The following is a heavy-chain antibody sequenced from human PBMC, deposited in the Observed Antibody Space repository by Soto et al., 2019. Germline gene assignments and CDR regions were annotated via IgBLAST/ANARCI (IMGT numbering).Heavy chain of an antibody. Sequence: QVQLQESGPGLVKPSQTLSLTCTVSGGSISSGDCYWSWIRQPPGKGLEWIGYIYYSGSTYYNPSLKGRVTISVDTSKNQFSLKLSSVTAADTAVYYCARAWTDYYDSSGYGHGEFDYWGQGTLVTVSS. J-gene: IGHJ4*02. V-gene: IGHV4-30-4*01. CDR2: IYYSGST. D-gene: IGHD3-22*01. CDR1: GGSISSGDCY. CDR3: ARAWTDYYDSSGYGHGEFDY.